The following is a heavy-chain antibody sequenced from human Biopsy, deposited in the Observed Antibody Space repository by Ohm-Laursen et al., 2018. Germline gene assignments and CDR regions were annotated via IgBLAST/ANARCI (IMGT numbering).Heavy chain of an antibody. CDR1: GFSLTNGGLS. J-gene: IGHJ4*02. V-gene: IGHV2-5*02. CDR2: IYGDDNK. D-gene: IGHD1-26*01. Sequence: TQTLTLTCSFSGFSLTNGGLSVGWIRQSPGRALEWLGLIYGDDNKRYSPSLKSRLLITKDTSKNQVVLTLTNVDPVDTGTYYCAHRQKWTFDFWGQGILVTASS. CDR3: AHRQKWTFDF.